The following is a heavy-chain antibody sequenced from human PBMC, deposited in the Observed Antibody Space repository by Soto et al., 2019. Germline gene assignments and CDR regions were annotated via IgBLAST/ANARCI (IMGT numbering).Heavy chain of an antibody. CDR3: ARVSSAPIYGSGSYYIDY. CDR2: INHSGST. Sequence: QVQLQQWGAGLLKPSETLSLTCAVYGGSFSGYYWSWIRQPPGKGLEWIGEINHSGSTNYNPSLKSRVTISVDTSKNQFSLKLSSVTAADTAVYYCARVSSAPIYGSGSYYIDYWGQGTLVTVSS. V-gene: IGHV4-34*01. J-gene: IGHJ4*02. CDR1: GGSFSGYY. D-gene: IGHD3-10*01.